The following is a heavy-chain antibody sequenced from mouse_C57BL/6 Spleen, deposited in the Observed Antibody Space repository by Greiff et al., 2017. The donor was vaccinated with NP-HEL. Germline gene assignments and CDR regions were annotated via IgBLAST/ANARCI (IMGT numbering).Heavy chain of an antibody. CDR3: ASSQLGPAWFAD. Sequence: QVQLQQSGAELVKPGASVKISCKASGYAFSSYWMNWVKQRPGKGLEWIGQIYPGDGDTNYNGKFKGKATLTADKSSSTAYMQLSSLTSEDSAVYFCASSQLGPAWFADWGQGTLVTVSA. CDR1: GYAFSSYW. D-gene: IGHD4-1*02. CDR2: IYPGDGDT. J-gene: IGHJ3*01. V-gene: IGHV1-80*01.